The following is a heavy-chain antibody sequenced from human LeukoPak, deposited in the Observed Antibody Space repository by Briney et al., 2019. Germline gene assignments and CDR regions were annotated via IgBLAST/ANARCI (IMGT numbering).Heavy chain of an antibody. D-gene: IGHD5-12*01. V-gene: IGHV4-39*01. J-gene: IGHJ5*02. CDR3: ARLRGDIVATQAWFDP. Sequence: SETLSLTCTVSGGSISSSSYYWGWIRQPPGKRLEWIGSIYYSGSTYYNPSLKSRVTISVDTSKNQFSLKLSSVTAADTAVYYCARLRGDIVATQAWFDPWGQGTLVTVSS. CDR2: IYYSGST. CDR1: GGSISSSSYY.